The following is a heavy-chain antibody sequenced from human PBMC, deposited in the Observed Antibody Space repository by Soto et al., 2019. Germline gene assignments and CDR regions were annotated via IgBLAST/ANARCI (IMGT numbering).Heavy chain of an antibody. D-gene: IGHD3-22*01. Sequence: PSETLSLTCTVSGGSVSSGSYYWSWIRQPPGKGLEWIGYIYYSGSTNYNPSLKSRVTISVDTSKNQFSLKLSSVTAADTAVYYCARDNRPNYYDSSGYYSGFDYWGQGTLVTVSS. CDR1: GGSVSSGSYY. CDR3: ARDNRPNYYDSSGYYSGFDY. CDR2: IYYSGST. V-gene: IGHV4-61*01. J-gene: IGHJ4*02.